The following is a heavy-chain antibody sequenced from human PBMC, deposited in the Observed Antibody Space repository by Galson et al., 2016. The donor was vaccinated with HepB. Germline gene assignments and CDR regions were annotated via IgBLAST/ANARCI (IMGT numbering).Heavy chain of an antibody. CDR3: ARHIGHNSYLDV. V-gene: IGHV1-69*02. CDR2: VVPMLQMT. J-gene: IGHJ6*04. CDR1: GGTFGTYT. Sequence: SVKVSCKASGGTFGTYTFSWVRQAPGHGLEWLGRVVPMLQMTTSAEKFQGRVTISADTSTDTAYLELTGLRSDDTAVYYCARHIGHNSYLDVWGTGTMVTGSS. D-gene: IGHD5-24*01.